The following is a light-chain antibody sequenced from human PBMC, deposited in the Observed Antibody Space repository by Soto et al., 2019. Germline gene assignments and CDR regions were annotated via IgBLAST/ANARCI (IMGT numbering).Light chain of an antibody. CDR3: NSYVGSNSYV. CDR2: EVT. V-gene: IGLV2-8*01. CDR1: ASDIGRYNY. Sequence: QSVLTQPPSASGSPGQSVTISCIGTASDIGRYNYVSWYQHHPGKAPKLIIYEVTKRPSGVPDRFSGSKSGNTASLTVSGLQADDEADYYCNSYVGSNSYVFGTGTKLTVL. J-gene: IGLJ1*01.